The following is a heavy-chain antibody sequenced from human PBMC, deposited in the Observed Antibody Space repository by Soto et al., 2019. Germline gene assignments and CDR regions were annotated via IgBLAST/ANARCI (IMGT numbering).Heavy chain of an antibody. CDR2: IYSGGST. V-gene: IGHV3-53*04. D-gene: IGHD5-18*01. Sequence: GGSLRLSCAASGFTVSSNYMSWVRQAPGKGLEWVSVIYSGGSTYYADSVKGRFTISRHNSKNTLYLQMNSLRAEDTAVYYCASGYSYGQYYYYYYMDVWGKGTTVTVS. CDR3: ASGYSYGQYYYYYYMDV. CDR1: GFTVSSNY. J-gene: IGHJ6*03.